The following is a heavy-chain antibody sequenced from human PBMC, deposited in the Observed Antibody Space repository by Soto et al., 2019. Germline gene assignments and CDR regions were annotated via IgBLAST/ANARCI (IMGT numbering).Heavy chain of an antibody. V-gene: IGHV1-69*02. J-gene: IGHJ4*02. CDR1: GGTFSSYT. CDR2: IIPILGIA. D-gene: IGHD5-12*01. Sequence: SVKVSCKASGGTFSSYTISWVRQAPGQGPEWMGRIIPILGIANYAQKFQGRVTITADKSTSTAYMELSSLRSEDTAVYYCARALSSGYETYFDYWGQGTLVTVSS. CDR3: ARALSSGYETYFDY.